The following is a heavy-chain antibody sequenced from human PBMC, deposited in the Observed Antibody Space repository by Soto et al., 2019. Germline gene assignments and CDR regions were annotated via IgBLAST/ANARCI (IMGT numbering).Heavy chain of an antibody. J-gene: IGHJ6*03. V-gene: IGHV4-59*08. D-gene: IGHD3-10*02. CDR3: ASSVPGYFYMDV. CDR2: ISYSGST. Sequence: SDTLSLTCTVSGGSISRYYWTWIRQPPGKGLEWIGYISYSGSTNYNSALKSRVTISVDMSKNQFSLNLSSVTAADTAVYYCASSVPGYFYMDVWGKGTSVTVSS. CDR1: GGSISRYY.